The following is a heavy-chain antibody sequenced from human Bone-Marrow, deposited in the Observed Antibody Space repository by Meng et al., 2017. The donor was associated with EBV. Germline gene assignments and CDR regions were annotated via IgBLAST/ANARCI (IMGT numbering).Heavy chain of an antibody. Sequence: QVPLDESGPGLVKPSGTLSLPCAVSGGSISTRNYWSWVRHPPGKGLEWIGEIYHSGSTSYNPPLKSRVTILVDKSKNQFSLKLTSVNAADTAVYYCTRTSCSGDNCYALNTWGQGTLVTVSS. V-gene: IGHV4-4*02. CDR1: GGSISTRNY. CDR3: TRTSCSGDNCYALNT. J-gene: IGHJ5*02. CDR2: IYHSGST. D-gene: IGHD2-15*01.